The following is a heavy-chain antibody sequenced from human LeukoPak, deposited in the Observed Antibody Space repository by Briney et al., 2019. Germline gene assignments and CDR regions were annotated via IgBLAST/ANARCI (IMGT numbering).Heavy chain of an antibody. CDR1: GGTFSSYA. D-gene: IGHD2-2*01. Sequence: ASVKVSCKASGGTFSSYAISWVRQAPGQGLEWMGGIIPILGTANYAQKFQGRVTITADESTSTAYMELSSLRSEDTAVYYCARGSYQLPLEVYYYGMDVWGKGTTVTVSS. V-gene: IGHV1-69*13. J-gene: IGHJ6*04. CDR3: ARGSYQLPLEVYYYGMDV. CDR2: IIPILGTA.